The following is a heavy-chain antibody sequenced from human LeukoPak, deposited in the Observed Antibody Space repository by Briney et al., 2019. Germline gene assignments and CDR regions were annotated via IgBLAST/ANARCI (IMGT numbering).Heavy chain of an antibody. J-gene: IGHJ5*02. CDR3: ATYIAAAGYNWFDP. Sequence: PSETLSLTCAVYGGSFSGYYWSWVRQPPGKGLEWIGEINHGGSTNYNPSLKSRVTISVDTSKNQFSLKLSSVTAADTAVYYCATYIAAAGYNWFDPWGQGTLVTVSS. CDR1: GGSFSGYY. D-gene: IGHD6-13*01. V-gene: IGHV4-34*01. CDR2: INHGGST.